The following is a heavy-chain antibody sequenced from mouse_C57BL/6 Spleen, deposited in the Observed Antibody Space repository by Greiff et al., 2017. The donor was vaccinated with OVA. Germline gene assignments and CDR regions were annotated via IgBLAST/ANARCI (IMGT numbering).Heavy chain of an antibody. Sequence: DVHLVESGGGLVKPGGSLKLSCAASGFTFSSYAMSWVRQTPEKRLEWVATISDGGSYTYYPDTVKGRFTISRDNAKNNLYLQMSHLKSEDTAMYYCARANYSNTGFAYWGQGTLVTVSA. CDR3: ARANYSNTGFAY. V-gene: IGHV5-4*01. CDR1: GFTFSSYA. D-gene: IGHD2-5*01. CDR2: ISDGGSYT. J-gene: IGHJ3*01.